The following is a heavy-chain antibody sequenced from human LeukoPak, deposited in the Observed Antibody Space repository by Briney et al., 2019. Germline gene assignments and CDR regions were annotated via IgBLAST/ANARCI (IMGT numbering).Heavy chain of an antibody. V-gene: IGHV3-30*01. J-gene: IGHJ4*02. CDR2: ISYDGSNK. D-gene: IGHD1-26*01. CDR1: GFTFSSYA. CDR3: ARVLEWELLGYFDY. Sequence: GGSLRLSCAASGFTFSSYAMHWVRQAPGKGLEGVAVISYDGSNKYYADSVKGRFTISRDNSKNTLYLQMNSLRAEDTAVYYCARVLEWELLGYFDYWGQGTLVTVSS.